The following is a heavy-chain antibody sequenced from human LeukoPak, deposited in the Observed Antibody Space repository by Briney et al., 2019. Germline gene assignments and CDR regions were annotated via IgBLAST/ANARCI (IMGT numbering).Heavy chain of an antibody. CDR2: IYTRGRT. CDR3: ARGRYCSADICSGGDAFDI. D-gene: IGHD2-15*01. J-gene: IGHJ3*02. CDR1: GGSVNNYY. Sequence: SETLSLTCTVSGGSVNNYYWSWNRQPAGKGLEWIGRIYTRGRTNYNPSLKSRVTMSVATSKNQFSLKLSSVTAADTAVYYCARGRYCSADICSGGDAFDIWGQGTMVSVSS. V-gene: IGHV4-4*07.